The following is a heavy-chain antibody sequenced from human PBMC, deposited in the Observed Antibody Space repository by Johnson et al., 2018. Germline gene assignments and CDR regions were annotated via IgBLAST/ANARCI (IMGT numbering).Heavy chain of an antibody. CDR2: ISYNGSNK. D-gene: IGHD5-24*01. V-gene: IGHV3-30*18. CDR1: RFSFRNYG. CDR3: AKDDAEDGAFDI. J-gene: IGHJ3*02. Sequence: LVESGGDVVQPGRSLRVSCAASRFSFRNYGMHWVRQAPGEGLEWVAVISYNGSNKKYADSVKGRFTISRDNSKNTLYLQRNSLRDEDTAVYYCAKDDAEDGAFDIWGQGTMVTVSS.